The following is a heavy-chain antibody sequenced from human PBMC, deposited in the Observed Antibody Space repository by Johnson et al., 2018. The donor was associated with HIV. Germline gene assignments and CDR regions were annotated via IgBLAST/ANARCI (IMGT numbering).Heavy chain of an antibody. CDR3: AKVRRAVYGFDI. J-gene: IGHJ3*02. CDR1: GFTFSNYA. V-gene: IGHV3-23*04. Sequence: VQLVESGGGLVQPGTSLRLSCVASGFTFSNYAMTWVRQAPGDGLEWVADITASGGTTYYADSVKGRFTVSRDDSKNTLYLQMNSLRAEDTAVYYCAKVRRAVYGFDIWGQGTMVTVSS. CDR2: ITASGGTT.